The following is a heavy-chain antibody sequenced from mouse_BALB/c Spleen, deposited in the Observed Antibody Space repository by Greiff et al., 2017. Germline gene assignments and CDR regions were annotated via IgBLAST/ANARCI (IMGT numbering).Heavy chain of an antibody. CDR3: ARNLLRLYAMDY. Sequence: QVHVKQSGPGLVQPSQSLSITCTVSGFSLTSYGVHWVRQSPGKGLEWLGVIWSGGSTDYNAAFISRLSISKDNSKSQVFFKMNSLQANDTAIYYCARNLLRLYAMDYWGQGTSVTVSS. J-gene: IGHJ4*01. D-gene: IGHD1-2*01. CDR1: GFSLTSYG. CDR2: IWSGGST. V-gene: IGHV2-2*02.